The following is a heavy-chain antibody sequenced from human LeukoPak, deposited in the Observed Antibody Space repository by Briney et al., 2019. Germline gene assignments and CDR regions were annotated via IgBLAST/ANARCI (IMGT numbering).Heavy chain of an antibody. Sequence: SVKVSCKASGGTFSSYAISWVRQAPGQGLEWMGGIIPIFGTANYAQKFQGRVTITADESTSTAYMELSSLRSEDTAVYYCARDDNRHILTGYSRLRYWGQGTLVTVPS. CDR1: GGTFSSYA. J-gene: IGHJ4*02. CDR3: ARDDNRHILTGYSRLRY. V-gene: IGHV1-69*13. CDR2: IIPIFGTA. D-gene: IGHD3-9*01.